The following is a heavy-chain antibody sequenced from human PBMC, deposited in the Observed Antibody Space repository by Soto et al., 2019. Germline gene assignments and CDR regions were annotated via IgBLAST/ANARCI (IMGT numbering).Heavy chain of an antibody. CDR1: GYTFTSYG. D-gene: IGHD3-22*01. J-gene: IGHJ5*02. CDR3: ASVRDYYDSSGFGFDP. Sequence: QVQLVQSGAEVKKPGASVKVSCKASGYTFTSYGISWVRQAPGQGLEWMGWISAYNGNTNYAQKLQGRVTMTTDTSTSTAYRELRGLRSDDTAVYYCASVRDYYDSSGFGFDPWGQGTLVTVSS. V-gene: IGHV1-18*04. CDR2: ISAYNGNT.